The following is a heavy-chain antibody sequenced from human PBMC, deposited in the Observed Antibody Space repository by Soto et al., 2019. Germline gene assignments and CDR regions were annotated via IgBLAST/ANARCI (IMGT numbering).Heavy chain of an antibody. J-gene: IGHJ4*02. Sequence: SETLSLTCTVSGGSISSSTYYWGWIRQPPGKGLEWIGSVYFSATTYYNQSLKNRLTFSEDTSKKLLSLKLSSVTAADTVFFFCARHGLSSSGWRAGGFDYWGQGIVVTVSS. D-gene: IGHD6-19*01. V-gene: IGHV4-39*01. CDR2: VYFSATT. CDR1: GGSISSSTYY. CDR3: ARHGLSSSGWRAGGFDY.